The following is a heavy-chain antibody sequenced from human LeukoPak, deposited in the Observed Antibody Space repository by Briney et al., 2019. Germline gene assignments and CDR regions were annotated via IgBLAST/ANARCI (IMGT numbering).Heavy chain of an antibody. CDR1: GGSISSSSYY. CDR2: IYYSGST. J-gene: IGHJ5*02. D-gene: IGHD3-16*01. Sequence: SETLSLTCTVSGGSISSSSYYWGWIRQPPGKGLEWIGSIYYSGSTYYNPSLKSRVTISVDTSKNQFSLKLSSVTAADTAVYYCARDPRGGWFDPWGQGTLVNVSS. CDR3: ARDPRGGWFDP. V-gene: IGHV4-39*07.